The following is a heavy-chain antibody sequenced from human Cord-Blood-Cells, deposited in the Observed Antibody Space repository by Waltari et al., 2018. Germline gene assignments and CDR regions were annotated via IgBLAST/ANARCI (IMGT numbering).Heavy chain of an antibody. V-gene: IGHV3-7*01. J-gene: IGHJ4*02. CDR1: GFTFSSYW. D-gene: IGHD3-3*01. CDR2: IKKDGSEK. CDR3: ARDYDFWSGYDDY. Sequence: EVQLVVSGGGLVQPGGSLRLSCAASGFTFSSYWMSWVRQAPGKGLEGVANIKKDGSEKYYVDSVKGRFTISRDNAKNSLYLQMNSLRAEDTAVYYCARDYDFWSGYDDYWGQGTLVTVSS.